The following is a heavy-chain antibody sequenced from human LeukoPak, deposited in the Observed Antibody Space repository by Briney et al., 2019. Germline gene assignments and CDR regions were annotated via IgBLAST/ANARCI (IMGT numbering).Heavy chain of an antibody. V-gene: IGHV1-8*01. CDR2: MNPNSGNT. Sequence: ASVKVSCKASGYTFTSYDINWVRQATGQGLEWMGWMNPNSGNTGYAQKFQGRVTMTRNTSISTAYMELSSLRSEDTAAYYCAREPGDIVVVPAAVYYYYYGMDVWGQGTTVTVSS. CDR1: GYTFTSYD. D-gene: IGHD2-2*01. CDR3: AREPGDIVVVPAAVYYYYYGMDV. J-gene: IGHJ6*02.